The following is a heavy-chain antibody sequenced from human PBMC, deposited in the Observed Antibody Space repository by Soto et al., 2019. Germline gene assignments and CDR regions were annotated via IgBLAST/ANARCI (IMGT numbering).Heavy chain of an antibody. J-gene: IGHJ5*02. CDR3: ARDNYGSGSYYSYNWFDP. V-gene: IGHV4-4*02. D-gene: IGHD3-10*01. CDR1: GGSISSSNW. CDR2: IYHSGST. Sequence: SETLSLTCAVSGGSISSSNWWSWVRQPPGKGLEWIGEIYHSGSTNYNPSLKSRVTISVDKSKNQFSLKLSSVTAADTAVYYCARDNYGSGSYYSYNWFDPWGQGTLVPSPQ.